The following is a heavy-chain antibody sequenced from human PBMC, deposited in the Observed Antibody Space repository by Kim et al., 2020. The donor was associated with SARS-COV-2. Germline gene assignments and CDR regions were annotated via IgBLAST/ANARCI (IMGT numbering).Heavy chain of an antibody. D-gene: IGHD6-19*01. V-gene: IGHV1-18*04. Sequence: ASVKVSCKASGYTFTSYGISWVRQAPGQGLEWMGWISAYNGNTNYAQKLQGRVTMTTDTSTSTAYMELRSLRSDDTAVYYCARMVGIAVAAPFDYWGQGTLVTVSS. CDR3: ARMVGIAVAAPFDY. J-gene: IGHJ4*02. CDR1: GYTFTSYG. CDR2: ISAYNGNT.